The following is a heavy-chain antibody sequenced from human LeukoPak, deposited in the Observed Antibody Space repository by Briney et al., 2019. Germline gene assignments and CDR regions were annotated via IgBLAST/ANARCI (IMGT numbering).Heavy chain of an antibody. V-gene: IGHV3-11*06. D-gene: IGHD3-10*01. Sequence: KPGGSLRLSCAASGFTFSDYYMSWIRQAPGKGLEWVSSISSSSSYIYYADSVKGRFTISRDNAKNSLYLQMNSLRAEDTAVYYCARALLLWFGELSGALDYWGQGTLVTVSS. CDR3: ARALLLWFGELSGALDY. J-gene: IGHJ4*02. CDR2: ISSSSSYI. CDR1: GFTFSDYY.